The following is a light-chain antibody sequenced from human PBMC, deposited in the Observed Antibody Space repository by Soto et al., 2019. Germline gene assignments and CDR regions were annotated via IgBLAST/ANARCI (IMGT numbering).Light chain of an antibody. CDR3: AACDLSLNVYV. CDR2: SNN. V-gene: IGLV1-44*01. CDR1: SSNIGSNT. J-gene: IGLJ1*01. Sequence: QSVLTQPPSASGTPGQRVTISCSGSSSNIGSNTVNWYQQLPGTAPKLLIHSNNQRPSGVPDRFSGSKSGISASLAISGLASEDEADYYCAACDLSLNVYVFGAGTKLTVL.